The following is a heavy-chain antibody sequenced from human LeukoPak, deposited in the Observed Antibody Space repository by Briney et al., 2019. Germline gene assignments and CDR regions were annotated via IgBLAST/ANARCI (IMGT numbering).Heavy chain of an antibody. D-gene: IGHD6-13*01. CDR2: IRSKTDGGTT. J-gene: IGHJ4*02. Sequence: GGSLRLSCVASGFTFSNAWMSWVRQAPGKGLEWVGRIRSKTDGGTTDYAAPVTGIFTISRDDAKNTLYLQMNSPKTEDTAVYYWTSGIGTIDFWGQGTLVTVSS. V-gene: IGHV3-15*01. CDR1: GFTFSNAW. CDR3: TSGIGTIDF.